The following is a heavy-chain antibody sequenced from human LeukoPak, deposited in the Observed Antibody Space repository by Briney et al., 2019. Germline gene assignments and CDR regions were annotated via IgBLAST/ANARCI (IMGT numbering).Heavy chain of an antibody. J-gene: IGHJ4*02. CDR2: IYYSGST. V-gene: IGHV4-59*01. D-gene: IGHD2/OR15-2a*01. CDR1: GGSISSYY. CDR3: ARAVANIHDH. Sequence: SETLSLTCTVSGGSISSYYWSWIRQPPGKGLEWIGYIYYSGSTNYNPSLKSRVTISVDTSKNQFSLKLSSVTAADTAVYYCARAVANIHDHWGQGTLVTVSS.